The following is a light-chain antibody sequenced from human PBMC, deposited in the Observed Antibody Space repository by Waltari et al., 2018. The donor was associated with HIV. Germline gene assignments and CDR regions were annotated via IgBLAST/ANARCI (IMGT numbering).Light chain of an antibody. Sequence: EVVMTQSPATLSVSPGARATLSCRASQSVSSNLAWYQQKPGQAPRLLIYGASTRDAGIPARFSGSGSGTEFTLTISSLQSEDFAVYYCQQYSNWPPVFTFGQGTKLEIK. CDR1: QSVSSN. CDR3: QQYSNWPPVFT. J-gene: IGKJ2*01. CDR2: GAS. V-gene: IGKV3-15*01.